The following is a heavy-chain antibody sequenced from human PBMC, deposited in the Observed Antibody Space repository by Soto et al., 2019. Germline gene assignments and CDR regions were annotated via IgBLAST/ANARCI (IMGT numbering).Heavy chain of an antibody. CDR1: GGTFSSYA. D-gene: IGHD5-12*01. CDR3: ARDRDPDSGYNCFTY. J-gene: IGHJ4*02. V-gene: IGHV1-69*13. Sequence: SVKVSCKASGGTFSSYAISWVRQAPGQGLEWMGGIIPIFGTANYAQKFQGRVTITADESTSTAYMELSSLRSEDTAVYYCARDRDPDSGYNCFTYWGQGTLVTVSS. CDR2: IIPIFGTA.